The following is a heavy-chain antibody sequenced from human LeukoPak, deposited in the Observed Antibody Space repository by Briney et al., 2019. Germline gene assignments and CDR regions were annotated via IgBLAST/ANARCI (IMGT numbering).Heavy chain of an antibody. CDR1: GFTFSSCG. Sequence: PGGSLRLSCAASGFTFSSCGMHWVRQAPGKGLEWVAVISYDGSNKYYADSVKGRFTISRDNSRNTVNLQMNSLRAEDTAVYHCAKFGLGKDCSTTSCPYDYSFRMDVWGKGTTVTVSS. CDR2: ISYDGSNK. V-gene: IGHV3-30*18. CDR3: AKFGLGKDCSTTSCPYDYSFRMDV. D-gene: IGHD2-2*01. J-gene: IGHJ6*04.